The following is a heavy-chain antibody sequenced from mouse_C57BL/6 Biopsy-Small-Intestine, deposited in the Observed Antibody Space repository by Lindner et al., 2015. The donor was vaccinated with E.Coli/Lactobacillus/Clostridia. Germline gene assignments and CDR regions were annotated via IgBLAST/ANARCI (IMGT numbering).Heavy chain of an antibody. Sequence: SVKVSCKASGGTFSSYAITWVRQAPRQGLEWMGGTIPLSGTANYAQKFQGRVTITADESTSTAYMELSSLRSEDTAVYFCARTDSGSLNLDYWGQGTLVTVSS. CDR1: GGTFSSYA. J-gene: IGHJ4*01. CDR2: TIPLSGTA. D-gene: IGHD1-3*01. V-gene: IGHV1-81*01. CDR3: ARTDSGSLNLDY.